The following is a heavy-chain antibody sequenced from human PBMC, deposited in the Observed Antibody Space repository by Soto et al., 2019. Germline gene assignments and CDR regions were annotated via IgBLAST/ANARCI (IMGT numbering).Heavy chain of an antibody. CDR3: ARGHSTPGWFDP. J-gene: IGHJ5*02. CDR2: IYYSGRT. CDR1: GGSISSGDYY. Sequence: PSETLSLTCTVSGGSISSGDYYWSWIRQPPGKGLEWIGYIYYSGRTHYNPSLKSRVTISVDTSKNQFSLKLTSVTAADTAVYYCARGHSTPGWFDPWGQGTLVTVSS. V-gene: IGHV4-30-4*01. D-gene: IGHD6-13*01.